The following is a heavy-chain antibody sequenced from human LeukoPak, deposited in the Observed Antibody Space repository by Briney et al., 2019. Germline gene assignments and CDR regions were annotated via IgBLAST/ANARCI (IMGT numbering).Heavy chain of an antibody. CDR2: INPDGGNT. V-gene: IGHV1-46*01. D-gene: IGHD5-24*01. CDR3: ARIRDGYNDAYDL. J-gene: IGHJ3*01. CDR1: GYTFTNSY. Sequence: ASVKVSCKASGYTFTNSYIHWVRQAPGQVLEWMGLINPDGGNTNYAQNFQGRVTLTRDTSTSTVYMELSRLRSEDTAIYYCARIRDGYNDAYDLWGQGTVVTVSS.